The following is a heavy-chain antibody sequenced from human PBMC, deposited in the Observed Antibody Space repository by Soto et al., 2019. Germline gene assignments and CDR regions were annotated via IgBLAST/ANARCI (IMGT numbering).Heavy chain of an antibody. J-gene: IGHJ5*02. V-gene: IGHV4-31*03. Sequence: SETLYLTCTVYGDSLSSGGYYWNWLRKHPGKGLEWIGHIYYTGLTFYNPSLKSRTTMSVDTSKNQFSLKLSSVTAADTAVYYCARLGDQLLDNWFDPWGQGTQVTVSS. D-gene: IGHD2-2*01. CDR3: ARLGDQLLDNWFDP. CDR1: GDSLSSGGYY. CDR2: IYYTGLT.